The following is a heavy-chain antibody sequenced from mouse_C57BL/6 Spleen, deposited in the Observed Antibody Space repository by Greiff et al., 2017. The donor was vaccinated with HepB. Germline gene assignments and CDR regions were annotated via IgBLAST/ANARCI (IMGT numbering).Heavy chain of an antibody. CDR2: ISSSGST. CDR1: GYSITNGYHW. D-gene: IGHD2-4*01. CDR3: ARDDDYGGASWFAY. V-gene: IGHV3-4*01. Sequence: ESGPALVKPSQTVSLTCTVTGYSITNGYHWWNWLRQVSGSKLEWIGYISSSGSTYSNPSLKSRISITRDTSKNQLFLQLNSVTTEDSATYYWARDDDYGGASWFAYWGQGTLVTVSA. J-gene: IGHJ3*01.